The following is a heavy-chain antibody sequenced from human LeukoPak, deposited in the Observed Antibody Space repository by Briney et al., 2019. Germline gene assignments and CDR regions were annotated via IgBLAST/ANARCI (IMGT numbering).Heavy chain of an antibody. D-gene: IGHD5-18*01. CDR2: IYYRVTS. CDR3: ARSLDTAMVTTGY. J-gene: IGHJ4*02. V-gene: IGHV4-59*01. Sequence: PSETLSLTCTVSGGSISSYYWSWIRQPPGKGLEWIGYIYYRVTSDYNPSLKSRVTISVDTSKNQFSLKLSAVTAADTAVYYCARSLDTAMVTTGYWGQGTLVTVSS. CDR1: GGSISSYY.